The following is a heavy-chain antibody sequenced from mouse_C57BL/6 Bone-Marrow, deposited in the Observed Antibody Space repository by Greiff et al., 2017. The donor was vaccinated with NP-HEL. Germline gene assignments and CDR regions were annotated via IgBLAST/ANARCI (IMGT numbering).Heavy chain of an antibody. D-gene: IGHD1-1*01. J-gene: IGHJ1*03. Sequence: QVQLQQPGADLVKPGASVKLSCKASGYTFTSYWMHWVKQRPGRGLEWIGRIDPNSGGTKFNEKFKNKATLTVDKPSSTAYMQLSSLTSEDSAVYDCARYYYGSRCWYCDVWGTGTTVTVSA. V-gene: IGHV1-72*01. CDR3: ARYYYGSRCWYCDV. CDR2: IDPNSGGT. CDR1: GYTFTSYW.